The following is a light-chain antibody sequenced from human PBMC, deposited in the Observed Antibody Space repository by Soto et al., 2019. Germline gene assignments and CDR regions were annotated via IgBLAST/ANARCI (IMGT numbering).Light chain of an antibody. CDR3: QQYYTTPLT. J-gene: IGKJ4*01. CDR2: LGS. V-gene: IGKV2-28*01. CDR1: QRLLYSNGYNY. Sequence: EIVLTQSPVTLSLSPGERATLSCRSSQRLLYSNGYNYVDWYLQKPGQSPQLLIYLGSNRASGVPDRFSGSGSGTDFTLTISSLQAEDVAVYYGQQYYTTPLTFGGGTKVDIK.